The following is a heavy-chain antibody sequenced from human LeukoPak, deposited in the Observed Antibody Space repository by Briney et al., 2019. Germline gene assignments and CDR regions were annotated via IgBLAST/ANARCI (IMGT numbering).Heavy chain of an antibody. CDR2: IYYSGTT. J-gene: IGHJ5*02. Sequence: SETLSLTCSVSGGSISSYYWSWIRQSPGKGLEWIGYIYYSGTTNYNPSLKSRVTISVDTSRQQFSLKLSSVTAADTAVYYCARSYDTDDYHNNWFDPWGQGTLVTVSS. D-gene: IGHD3-10*01. CDR1: GGSISSYY. CDR3: ARSYDTDDYHNNWFDP. V-gene: IGHV4-59*08.